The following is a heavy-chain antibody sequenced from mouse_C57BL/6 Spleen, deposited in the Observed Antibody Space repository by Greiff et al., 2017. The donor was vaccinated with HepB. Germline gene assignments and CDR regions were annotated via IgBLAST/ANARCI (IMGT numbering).Heavy chain of an antibody. V-gene: IGHV1-55*01. CDR3: ARLWDFDY. J-gene: IGHJ2*01. Sequence: QVHVKQPGAELVKPGASVKMSCKASGYTFTSYWITWVKQRPGQGLEWIGDIYPGSGSTNYNEKFKSKATLTVDTPSSTAYMQLSSLTSEDSAVYYCARLWDFDYWGQGTTLTVSS. D-gene: IGHD4-1*01. CDR1: GYTFTSYW. CDR2: IYPGSGST.